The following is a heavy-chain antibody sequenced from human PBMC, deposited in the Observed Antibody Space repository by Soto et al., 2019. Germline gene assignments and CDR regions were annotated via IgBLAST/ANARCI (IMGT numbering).Heavy chain of an antibody. CDR1: GFTFSSYA. J-gene: IGHJ4*02. CDR3: ARDYGDYGGDRGIFDY. V-gene: IGHV3-30-3*01. CDR2: ISYDGSNK. Sequence: QVQLVESGGGVVQPGRSLRLSCAASGFTFSSYAMHWVRQAPGKGLEWVAVISYDGSNKYYADSVKGRFTISRDNSKNTLYLQMNSLRAEDTAVYYCARDYGDYGGDRGIFDYWGQGTLVTVSS. D-gene: IGHD4-17*01.